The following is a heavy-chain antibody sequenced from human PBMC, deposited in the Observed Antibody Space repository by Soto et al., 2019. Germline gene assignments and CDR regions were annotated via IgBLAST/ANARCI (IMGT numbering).Heavy chain of an antibody. J-gene: IGHJ4*02. Sequence: QVQLVQSGAEVKKPGASVKVSCKASGYTFTGYSVGWVRQAPGQGLEWMGWNSAYSGDTYYAQRFQDRLTMTTDASTSTAYMELTSLRSDDTAVYYCARPSGSYGDYAWSLKYWGQGTLVTVSS. D-gene: IGHD4-17*01. V-gene: IGHV1-18*01. CDR1: GYTFTGYS. CDR2: NSAYSGDT. CDR3: ARPSGSYGDYAWSLKY.